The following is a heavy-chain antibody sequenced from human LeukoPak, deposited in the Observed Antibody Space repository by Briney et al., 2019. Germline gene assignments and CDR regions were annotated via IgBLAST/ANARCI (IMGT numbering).Heavy chain of an antibody. J-gene: IGHJ4*02. CDR2: ISGSGGST. V-gene: IGHV3-23*01. D-gene: IGHD6-6*01. CDR1: GFTFNNYA. CDR3: AKHPGWDSSSIDY. Sequence: GGSLRLSCVASGFTFNNYAMKWVRQAPGKGLEWVSGISGSGGSTYYADSVKGRFTISRDNSKNTLYLQMNSLRAEDTAVYYCAKHPGWDSSSIDYWGQGTLVTVSS.